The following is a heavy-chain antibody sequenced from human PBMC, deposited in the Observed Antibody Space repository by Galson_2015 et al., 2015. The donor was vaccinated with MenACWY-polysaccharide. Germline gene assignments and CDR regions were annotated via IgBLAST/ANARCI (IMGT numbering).Heavy chain of an antibody. Sequence: SLRLSCAASTLTFSTYAMSWVRQAPGKGLEWVSTISGSGRSTYYADSVKGRFTISRDNSKNALYLQMNSLRSEDTALYYCAKDRGGGTSVGGTFDIWGQGTMVTVSS. CDR1: TLTFSTYA. CDR3: AKDRGGGTSVGGTFDI. D-gene: IGHD2-2*01. V-gene: IGHV3-23*01. J-gene: IGHJ3*02. CDR2: ISGSGRST.